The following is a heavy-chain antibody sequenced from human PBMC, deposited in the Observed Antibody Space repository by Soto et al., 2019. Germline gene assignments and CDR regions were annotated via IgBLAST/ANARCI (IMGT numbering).Heavy chain of an antibody. D-gene: IGHD6-13*01. CDR3: AKDWGSSGWYNWFDP. J-gene: IGHJ5*02. CDR2: ISHDGSVT. CDR1: GFTFSTSG. Sequence: QVQMVESGGGVVQPGTSLRLSCATSGFTFSTSGMHWVRQAPGKGLEWVAMISHDGSVTYYTDSVQGRFTISRDTPKNTLYLQMNSLRDADTAIYYCAKDWGSSGWYNWFDPWGQGTRVTVS. V-gene: IGHV3-30*18.